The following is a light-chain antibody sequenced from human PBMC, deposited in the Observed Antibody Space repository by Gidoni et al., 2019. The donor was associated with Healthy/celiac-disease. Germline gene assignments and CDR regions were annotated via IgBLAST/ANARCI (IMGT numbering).Light chain of an antibody. CDR1: QSISSY. J-gene: IGKJ2*01. CDR2: AAS. CDR3: QQSYSTPVT. V-gene: IGKV1-39*01. Sequence: DIPMTQSPSSLSASVGDRVTITCRARQSISSYLNWYQQKPGKAPKLLIYAASSLQSGVPSRFSGSGSGTDFTLTISSLQPEDFATYYWQQSYSTPVTFGQGTKLEIK.